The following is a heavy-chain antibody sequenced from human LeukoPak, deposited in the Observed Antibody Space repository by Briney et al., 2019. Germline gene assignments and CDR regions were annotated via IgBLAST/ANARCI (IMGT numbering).Heavy chain of an antibody. CDR3: ARTIVGAPDY. J-gene: IGHJ4*02. V-gene: IGHV4-39*01. CDR2: IYYSGST. Sequence: PSETLSLTCTVSGGSISSSSHYWGWIRQPPGKGLEWIGSIYYSGSTYDNPSLKSRDTISVDTSKNQFSLKLSSVTAADTAVYYCARTIVGAPDYWGQGTLVTVSS. CDR1: GGSISSSSHY. D-gene: IGHD1-26*01.